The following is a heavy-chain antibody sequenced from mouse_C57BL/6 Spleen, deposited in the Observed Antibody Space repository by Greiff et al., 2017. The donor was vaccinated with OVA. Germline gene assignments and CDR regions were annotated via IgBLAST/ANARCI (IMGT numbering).Heavy chain of an antibody. CDR2: IHPNSGST. CDR1: GYTFTSYW. D-gene: IGHD2-2*01. Sequence: QVQLQQPGAELVKPGASVKLSCKASGYTFTSYWMHWVKQRPGQGLEWIGMIHPNSGSTNYNEKFKSKATLTVDKSSSTDYMQLSSLTSEDSAVYYCARGATMVTGGFAYWGQGTLVTVSA. V-gene: IGHV1-64*01. J-gene: IGHJ3*01. CDR3: ARGATMVTGGFAY.